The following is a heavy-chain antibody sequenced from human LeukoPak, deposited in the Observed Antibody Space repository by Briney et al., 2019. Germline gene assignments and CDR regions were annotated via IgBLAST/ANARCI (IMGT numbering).Heavy chain of an antibody. CDR1: GFTFSSYG. D-gene: IGHD2-15*01. J-gene: IGHJ4*02. CDR3: AKGLVVVAASDYFDY. CDR2: ISCDGSNK. V-gene: IGHV3-30*18. Sequence: PGGSLRLSCAASGFTFSSYGMHWVRQAPGKGLEWVAVISCDGSNKYYADSVKGRFTISRDNSKNTLYLQMNSLRAEDTAVYYCAKGLVVVAASDYFDYWGQGTLVTVSS.